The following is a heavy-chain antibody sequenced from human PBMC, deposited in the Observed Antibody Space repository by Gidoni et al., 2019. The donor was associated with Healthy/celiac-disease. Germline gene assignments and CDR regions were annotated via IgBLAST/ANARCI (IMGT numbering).Heavy chain of an antibody. D-gene: IGHD1-26*01. CDR2: IRSKAYGGTT. J-gene: IGHJ4*02. V-gene: IGHV3-49*03. Sequence: EVQLVESGGGLVQPGRSLRLSCTASGFTFGDYAMSWFRQAPGKGLEWVGFIRSKAYGGTTEYAASVKGRFTISRDDSKSIAYLQMNSLKTEDTAVYYCTRVREATGIDYWGQGTLVTVSS. CDR1: GFTFGDYA. CDR3: TRVREATGIDY.